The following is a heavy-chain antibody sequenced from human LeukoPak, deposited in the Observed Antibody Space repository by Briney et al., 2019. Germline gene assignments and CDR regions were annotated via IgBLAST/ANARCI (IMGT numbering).Heavy chain of an antibody. V-gene: IGHV1-3*01. CDR3: ARDKVSYGDYGDAFDI. CDR1: GYTFTSYA. Sequence: GASVKVSCKASGYTFTSYAMHWVRQAPGQGLEWMGWINAGNGNTKYSQKFQGRVTMTRDTSTSTVYMELSSLRSEDTAVYYCARDKVSYGDYGDAFDIWGQGTMVTVSS. D-gene: IGHD4-17*01. CDR2: INAGNGNT. J-gene: IGHJ3*02.